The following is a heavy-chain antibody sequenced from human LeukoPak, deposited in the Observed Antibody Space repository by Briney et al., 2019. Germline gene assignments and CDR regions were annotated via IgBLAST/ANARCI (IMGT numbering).Heavy chain of an antibody. CDR3: ARDSGALDY. D-gene: IGHD4-17*01. CDR2: IHHSGSA. CDR1: GGSISSSSHS. J-gene: IGHJ4*02. Sequence: NPSETLSLTCTISGGSISSSSHSWGWIRQPPGKGLEWIGSIHHSGSAYSSPSLKSRVTISADTSKKQFFLKLTSMTAADTAIYYCARDSGALDYWGQGTLVTVSS. V-gene: IGHV4-39*02.